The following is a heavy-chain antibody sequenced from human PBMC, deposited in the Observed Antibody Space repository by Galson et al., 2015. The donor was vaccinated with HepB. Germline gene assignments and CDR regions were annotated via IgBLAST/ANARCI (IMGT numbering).Heavy chain of an antibody. CDR3: AKDSVHGFEGHAFDI. Sequence: SLRLSCAASGFTFDDYAMHWVRQAPGKGLEWVSGISWNSGSIGYADSVKGRFTISRDNAKNSLYLQMNSLRAEDTALYYCAKDSVHGFEGHAFDIWGQGTMVTVSS. V-gene: IGHV3-9*01. D-gene: IGHD5-12*01. CDR2: ISWNSGSI. CDR1: GFTFDDYA. J-gene: IGHJ3*02.